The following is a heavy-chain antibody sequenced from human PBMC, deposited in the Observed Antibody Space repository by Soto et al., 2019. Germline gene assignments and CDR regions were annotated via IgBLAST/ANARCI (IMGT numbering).Heavy chain of an antibody. CDR3: AKFTFSYDSGSSIDY. J-gene: IGHJ4*02. D-gene: IGHD3-22*01. Sequence: PGGSLRLSCAASGFSFTYFAMSWVRQAPGRGLEWVSAISGGGDVTYNADSVKGRFTISRDNSKNTLYLQMNNLRAGDTAVYYCAKFTFSYDSGSSIDYWGQGTLVTV. CDR1: GFSFTYFA. V-gene: IGHV3-23*01. CDR2: ISGGGDVT.